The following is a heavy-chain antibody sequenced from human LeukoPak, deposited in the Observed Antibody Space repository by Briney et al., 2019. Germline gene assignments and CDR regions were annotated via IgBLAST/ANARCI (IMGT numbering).Heavy chain of an antibody. D-gene: IGHD2-21*01. CDR1: GDSISSSSYY. Sequence: PSETLALTCTVSGDSISSSSYYWGWIRQPPGKGLEWIGSIYYRGTTYYNTSLKSRVTITVDTPNNQFSLKLNSVTAADTAVYFCAREYSRSVVAGSRPDYWGQGLLVAVSS. V-gene: IGHV4-39*02. CDR2: IYYRGTT. J-gene: IGHJ4*02. CDR3: AREYSRSVVAGSRPDY.